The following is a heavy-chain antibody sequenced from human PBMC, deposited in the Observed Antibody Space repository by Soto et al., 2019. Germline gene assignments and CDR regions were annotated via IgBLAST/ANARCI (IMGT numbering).Heavy chain of an antibody. Sequence: SETLSLTCAVYGGSFSGYYWSWIRQPPGKGLEWIGEINHSGSTNYSPSLKSRVTISVDTSKNQFSLKLSSVTAADTAVYYCARTMYYYDSSGYDYWGQGTLVTVSS. CDR1: GGSFSGYY. CDR3: ARTMYYYDSSGYDY. V-gene: IGHV4-34*01. J-gene: IGHJ4*02. D-gene: IGHD3-22*01. CDR2: INHSGST.